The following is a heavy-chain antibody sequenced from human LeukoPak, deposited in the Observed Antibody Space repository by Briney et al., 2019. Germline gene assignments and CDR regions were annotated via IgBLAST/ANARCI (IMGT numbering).Heavy chain of an antibody. CDR3: ASQPQQWLVRGDAFDI. CDR1: GGSISSSSYY. D-gene: IGHD6-19*01. V-gene: IGHV4-39*01. J-gene: IGHJ3*02. CDR2: IYYSGST. Sequence: SETLSPTCTVSGGSISSSSYYWGWIRQPPGKGLEWIGSIYYSGSTYYNPSLKSRVTISVDTSKNQFSLKLSSVTAADTAVYYCASQPQQWLVRGDAFDIWGQGTMVTVSS.